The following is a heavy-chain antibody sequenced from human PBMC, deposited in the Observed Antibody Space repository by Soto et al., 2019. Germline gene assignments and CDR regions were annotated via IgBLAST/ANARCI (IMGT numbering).Heavy chain of an antibody. V-gene: IGHV1-69*01. CDR3: ARDRVAAAGFDWFDP. Sequence: QVQLVQSGAEVKKPGSSVKFSCKASGGTFSSYAISWVRQAPGQGLEWMGGIIPIFGTANYAQKFQGRVTITADESTSTAYRELSSLRSEDTAVYYCARDRVAAAGFDWFDPWCQGTLVTVSS. J-gene: IGHJ5*02. CDR2: IIPIFGTA. CDR1: GGTFSSYA. D-gene: IGHD6-13*01.